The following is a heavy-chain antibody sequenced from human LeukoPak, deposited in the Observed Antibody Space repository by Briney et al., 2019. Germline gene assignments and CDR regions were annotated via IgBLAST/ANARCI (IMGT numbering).Heavy chain of an antibody. J-gene: IGHJ5*02. Sequence: SQTLSLTCAISGDSVSSNNAAWNWIRQSPSRGLAWLGRTYYRSQWYNDYALSVKGRMIINPDTSKNQFSLQLNSVTPEDTAVYYCARDYVTATAFWFDPWGQGTLVTVSS. CDR1: GDSVSSNNAA. V-gene: IGHV6-1*01. CDR2: TYYRSQWYN. CDR3: ARDYVTATAFWFDP. D-gene: IGHD2-15*01.